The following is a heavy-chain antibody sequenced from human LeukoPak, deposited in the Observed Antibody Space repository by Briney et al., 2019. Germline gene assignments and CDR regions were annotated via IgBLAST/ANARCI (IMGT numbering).Heavy chain of an antibody. J-gene: IGHJ6*03. CDR1: GFTFSDYY. CDR2: ISSSGSTI. Sequence: PGGSLRLSCAASGFTFSDYYMSWIRQAPGKGLEWVSYISSSGSTIYYADSVKGRFTISRDNAKNSLYLQMNSLRAEDTAVYYSARDPPPYYYYYMDVWGKGTTVTVSS. CDR3: ARDPPPYYYYYMDV. V-gene: IGHV3-11*01.